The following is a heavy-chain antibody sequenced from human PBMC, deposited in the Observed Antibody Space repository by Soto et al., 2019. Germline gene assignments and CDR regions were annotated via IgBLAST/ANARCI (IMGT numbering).Heavy chain of an antibody. CDR1: GYTFTSYD. J-gene: IGHJ2*01. CDR3: ARGLGQQLVIAQWYFDL. D-gene: IGHD6-13*01. V-gene: IGHV1-8*01. Sequence: QVQLVQSGAEVKKPGASVKVSCKASGYTFTSYDINWVRQATGQGLEWMGWMNPNSGNTGYAQKFQGRVTMTRKTSISTAYMELSSLRSEDTAVYYYARGLGQQLVIAQWYFDLWGIGTLVTVSS. CDR2: MNPNSGNT.